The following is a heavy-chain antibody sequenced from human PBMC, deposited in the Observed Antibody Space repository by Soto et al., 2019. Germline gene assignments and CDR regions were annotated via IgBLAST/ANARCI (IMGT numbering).Heavy chain of an antibody. CDR3: ARDRRDGYLLYLEF. D-gene: IGHD2-2*02. Sequence: PGGSLSLTCTVSGVSFTTYSWSWIRQTPGKGLDWIGSISFSGATYSNPSLKGRAALPVDTSENHLSLPVNSVTSADTAVYFCARDRRDGYLLYLEFCGQG. CDR1: GVSFTTYS. J-gene: IGHJ4*02. CDR2: ISFSGAT. V-gene: IGHV4-59*01.